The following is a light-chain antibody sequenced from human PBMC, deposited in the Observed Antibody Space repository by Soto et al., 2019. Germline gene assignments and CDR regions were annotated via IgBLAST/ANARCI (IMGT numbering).Light chain of an antibody. Sequence: ETVMTQSPATLTMSPGERATLSCRASQSVSSNLAWYQQKTGQAPRLLIYGASIRATGIPARFSGSGSGAKFSLPISSLHSKDFTFYYCKHYNNWPRSPSGRGTRLEIK. V-gene: IGKV3D-15*01. CDR2: GAS. CDR3: KHYNNWPRSP. J-gene: IGKJ5*01. CDR1: QSVSSN.